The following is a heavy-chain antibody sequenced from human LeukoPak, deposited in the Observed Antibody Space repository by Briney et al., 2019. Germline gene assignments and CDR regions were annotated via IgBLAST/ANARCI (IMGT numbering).Heavy chain of an antibody. V-gene: IGHV4-59*08. Sequence: SETLSLTCTVSGGSISSYYWSWIRQPPGKGLEWIGYIYYSGSTNYNPSLKSRVTISVDTSKNQFSLKLSSVTAADTAVYYCASSSSSWYRPNYYYYYGMDVWGQGTTVTVSS. J-gene: IGHJ6*02. CDR2: IYYSGST. CDR1: GGSISSYY. CDR3: ASSSSSWYRPNYYYYYGMDV. D-gene: IGHD6-13*01.